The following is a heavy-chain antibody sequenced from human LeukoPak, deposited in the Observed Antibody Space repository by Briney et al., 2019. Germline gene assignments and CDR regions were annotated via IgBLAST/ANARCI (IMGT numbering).Heavy chain of an antibody. Sequence: SETPSLTCAVYGGSFSGYYWSWIRQPPGKGLEWIGEINHSGSTNYNPSLKSRVTISVDTSKNQFSLKLSSVTAADTAVYYCATSSPYGSGIGSNWGQGTLVTVSS. CDR1: GGSFSGYY. D-gene: IGHD3-10*01. CDR2: INHSGST. CDR3: ATSSPYGSGIGSN. J-gene: IGHJ4*02. V-gene: IGHV4-34*01.